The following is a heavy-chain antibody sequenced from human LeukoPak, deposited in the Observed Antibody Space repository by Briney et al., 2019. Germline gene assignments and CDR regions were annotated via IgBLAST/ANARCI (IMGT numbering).Heavy chain of an antibody. Sequence: ASVKVSCKASGYTFTSYGISWVRQAPGQGLEWMGWISAYNGNTNYAQNLQGRVTMTTDTSTSTAYMELRSLRSDDTAVYYCARDSGDGYNSGTPFDYWGQGTLVTVSS. CDR3: ARDSGDGYNSGTPFDY. J-gene: IGHJ4*02. V-gene: IGHV1-18*01. CDR1: GYTFTSYG. CDR2: ISAYNGNT. D-gene: IGHD5-24*01.